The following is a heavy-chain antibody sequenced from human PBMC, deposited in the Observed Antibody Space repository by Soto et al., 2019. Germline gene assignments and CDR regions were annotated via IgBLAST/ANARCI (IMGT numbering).Heavy chain of an antibody. J-gene: IGHJ4*02. V-gene: IGHV1-69*13. D-gene: IGHD5-12*01. Sequence: GASVKVSCKASGGTFSSYAISWVRQAPGQGLEWMGGIIPIFGTANYAQKFQGRVTITADESTSTAYMELSSLGSEDTAVYYCARGGEYSGYDYHDYWGQGTLVTVSS. CDR2: IIPIFGTA. CDR1: GGTFSSYA. CDR3: ARGGEYSGYDYHDY.